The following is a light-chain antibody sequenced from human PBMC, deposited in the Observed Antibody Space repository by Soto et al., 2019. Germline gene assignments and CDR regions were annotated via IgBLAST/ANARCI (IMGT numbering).Light chain of an antibody. V-gene: IGLV2-14*01. CDR1: SSDVGAYNH. Sequence: QSALTQPASVSGSPGQSITISCTGTSSDVGAYNHVSWYQHHPGKAPKLMIYEVSNRPSGLSDRFSGSKSGNTASLTISGLQAEDEADYYCCSYTVSTTFVVGSGTKPTVL. CDR3: CSYTVSTTFV. CDR2: EVS. J-gene: IGLJ1*01.